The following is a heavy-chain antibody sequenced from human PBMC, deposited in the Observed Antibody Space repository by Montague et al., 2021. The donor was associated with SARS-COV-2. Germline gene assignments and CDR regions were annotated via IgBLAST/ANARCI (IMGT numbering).Heavy chain of an antibody. Sequence: SLRLSCAASGFTFSGYSMNWVRQAPGKGPEWVSSISSSSSYIYYADSVKGRFTISRDNAKSSLYLQMNSLRAEDTAVYYCARGVRGSGTRSLWGQGTLVTVSS. J-gene: IGHJ4*02. V-gene: IGHV3-21*01. D-gene: IGHD2-2*01. CDR2: ISSSSSYI. CDR3: ARGVRGSGTRSL. CDR1: GFTFSGYS.